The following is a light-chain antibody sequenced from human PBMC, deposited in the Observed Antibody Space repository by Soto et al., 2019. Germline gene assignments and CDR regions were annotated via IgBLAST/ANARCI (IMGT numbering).Light chain of an antibody. Sequence: TVLTQSPGTLSLSPGQRATLSCRASQSVSGSYLAWYQQKPGQAPRLVIYGASSRATGIPDKFSGSGSGTEVTLTISRLEPEDFAVYYCQQYGNSPYTFGQGTKLEIK. V-gene: IGKV3-20*01. CDR1: QSVSGSY. CDR2: GAS. CDR3: QQYGNSPYT. J-gene: IGKJ2*01.